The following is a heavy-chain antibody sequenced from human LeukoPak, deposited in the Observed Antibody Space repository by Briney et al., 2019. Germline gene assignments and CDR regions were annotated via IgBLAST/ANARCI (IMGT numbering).Heavy chain of an antibody. V-gene: IGHV3-48*01. Sequence: PGGSLRLSCAASGFTFSSYSMNWVRQAPGKGLEWVSYISSSSSTIYYADSVKGRFTISRDNAKNSLYLQMNSLRVEDSAVYYCAREAVSGALDFDSWGQGTLVTVSS. CDR1: GFTFSSYS. CDR3: AREAVSGALDFDS. D-gene: IGHD6-19*01. CDR2: ISSSSSTI. J-gene: IGHJ4*02.